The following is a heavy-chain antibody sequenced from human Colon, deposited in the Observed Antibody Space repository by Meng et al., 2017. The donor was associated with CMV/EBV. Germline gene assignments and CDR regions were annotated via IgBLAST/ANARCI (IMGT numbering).Heavy chain of an antibody. CDR2: IYYSGTT. V-gene: IGHV4-39*01. CDR1: GGSISSSSDY. Sequence: SETLSLTCTVSGGSISSSSDYWGWIRRPPGKGLEWIGTIYYSGTTYYNPSLTSRVNISVDTSKNQFSLRLSSVTAADTAVYYCARQPLFTGAYGRGYFLHWGQGALVTVSS. D-gene: IGHD2-21*01. J-gene: IGHJ1*01. CDR3: ARQPLFTGAYGRGYFLH.